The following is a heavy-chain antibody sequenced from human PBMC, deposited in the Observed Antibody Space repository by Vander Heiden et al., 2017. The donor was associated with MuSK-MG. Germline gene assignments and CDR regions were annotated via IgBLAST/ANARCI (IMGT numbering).Heavy chain of an antibody. V-gene: IGHV3-30*04. CDR1: VSTFRSFP. CDR2: ISYDGSDK. CDR3: ARDAGWLRSWYSFEY. J-gene: IGHJ4*02. Sequence: GRTLTLPCTDYVSTFRSFPMHWVRQAPGKGLEWVAIISYDGSDKYYADSLQGRFTISRDNSKNTLFLQMNSLRAEDTAVYYCARDAGWLRSWYSFEYCGQVSLVTVSS. D-gene: IGHD5-12*01.